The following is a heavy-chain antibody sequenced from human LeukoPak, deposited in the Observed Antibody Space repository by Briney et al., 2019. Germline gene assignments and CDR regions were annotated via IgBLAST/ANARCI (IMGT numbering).Heavy chain of an antibody. CDR3: ARSGGRVLSGWYEGPYY. Sequence: GESLKISCKGSGYSFTSHWIAWVRQMPGKGLEWMGIIYPADSDTRYSPSFQGQVTISADKSISTAYLQWSSLKASDTAMYYCARSGGRVLSGWYEGPYYWGQGTLVTVSS. J-gene: IGHJ4*02. CDR2: IYPADSDT. V-gene: IGHV5-51*01. D-gene: IGHD6-19*01. CDR1: GYSFTSHW.